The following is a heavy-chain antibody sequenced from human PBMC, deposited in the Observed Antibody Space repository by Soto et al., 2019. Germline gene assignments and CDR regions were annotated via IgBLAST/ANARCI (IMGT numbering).Heavy chain of an antibody. D-gene: IGHD3-3*01. CDR3: ARGGLYDLWSGLFD. J-gene: IGHJ4*02. Sequence: QAQLQESGPGLVRPSQTLSLSCSVSGASVTSGDYYWNWIRQTPGTGLEWLGYMHDSGTTSYNPSLKSHVTISRDTSKNQCSLKLTVVSAADTAVYFCARGGLYDLWSGLFDWGQGIRVTVSS. CDR1: GASVTSGDYY. V-gene: IGHV4-30-4*01. CDR2: MHDSGTT.